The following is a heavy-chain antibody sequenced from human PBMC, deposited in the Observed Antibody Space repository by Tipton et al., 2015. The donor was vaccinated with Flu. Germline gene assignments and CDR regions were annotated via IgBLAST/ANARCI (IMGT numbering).Heavy chain of an antibody. CDR2: IRSNAYGGAT. J-gene: IGHJ4*02. D-gene: IGHD3-22*01. V-gene: IGHV3-49*04. CDR1: GFTFFDYG. CDR3: TRHYRDSSAYWGFFDY. Sequence: SLRLSCTTSGFTFFDYGMSWVRQAPGKGLEWVGFIRSNAYGGATEYAASVKDRFTISRDDSRGIAYLQVNSLKTDDTAVYYCTRHYRDSSAYWGFFDYWGQGALVTVSS.